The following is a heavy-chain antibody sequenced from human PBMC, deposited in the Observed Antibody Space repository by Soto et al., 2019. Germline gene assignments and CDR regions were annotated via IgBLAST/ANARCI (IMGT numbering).Heavy chain of an antibody. CDR1: GGSISSYY. J-gene: IGHJ6*02. CDR3: ARASHYDDFWSGYQPRYYYYGMDV. D-gene: IGHD3-3*01. V-gene: IGHV4-59*01. Sequence: SETLSLTCTVSGGSISSYYWSWIRQPPGKGLEWIGYIYYSGSTNYNPSLKSRVTISVDTSKNQFSLKLSSVTAADTAVYYCARASHYDDFWSGYQPRYYYYGMDVWGQGTTVTVYS. CDR2: IYYSGST.